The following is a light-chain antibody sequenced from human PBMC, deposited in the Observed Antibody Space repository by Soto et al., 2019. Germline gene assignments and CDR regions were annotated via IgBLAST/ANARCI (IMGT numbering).Light chain of an antibody. CDR2: DAS. J-gene: IGKJ1*01. CDR3: QQRLLWPQT. Sequence: VLTQSPATLSLSPGEGATLSCSASQAVSTYVAWYQHKPGQAPRLLIYDASNRATGVPFRFSGSGSGTDFTLTVSSLEPEDFAVYYCQQRLLWPQTFGQGTKVA. CDR1: QAVSTY. V-gene: IGKV3-11*01.